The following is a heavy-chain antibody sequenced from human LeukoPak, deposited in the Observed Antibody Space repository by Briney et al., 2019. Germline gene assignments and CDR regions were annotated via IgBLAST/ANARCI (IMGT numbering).Heavy chain of an antibody. D-gene: IGHD4-23*01. J-gene: IGHJ4*02. V-gene: IGHV4-31*03. CDR3: ARSTVVTPDY. CDR2: IYYSGST. CDR1: GVSFSSGGYY. Sequence: SETLSLTCTVSGVSFSSGGYYWSWIRQHPGKGLEWIGYIYYSGSTYYNPSLKSRVTISVDTSKNQFSLKLSSVTAADTAVYYCARSTVVTPDYWGQGTLVTVSS.